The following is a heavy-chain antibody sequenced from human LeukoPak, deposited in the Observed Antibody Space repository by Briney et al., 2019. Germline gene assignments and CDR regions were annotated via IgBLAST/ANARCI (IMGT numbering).Heavy chain of an antibody. CDR3: AKARRPRGSGSFDY. V-gene: IGHV3-74*01. J-gene: IGHJ4*02. Sequence: TGGSLRLSCAASGFTFDNYWMHWFRQAPGKGLVWVSRINYDGSTYYADSVKGRFTISRDNSKNTLYLQMNSLRAEDTAVYYCAKARRPRGSGSFDYWGQGTLVTVSS. CDR1: GFTFDNYW. CDR2: INYDGST. D-gene: IGHD3-10*01.